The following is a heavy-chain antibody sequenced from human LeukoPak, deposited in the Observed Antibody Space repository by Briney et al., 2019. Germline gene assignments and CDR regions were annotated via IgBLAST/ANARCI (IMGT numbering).Heavy chain of an antibody. CDR3: ARDLVVRGVIYPYYFDY. D-gene: IGHD3-10*01. CDR2: ISSSGSTI. J-gene: IGHJ4*02. Sequence: PGGSLRLSCAASGFTFSSYEMNWVRQAPGKGLEWVSHISSSGSTIYYADSVKGRFTISRDNAKNSLYLQMNSLRAEDTAVYYCARDLVVRGVIYPYYFDYWGQGTLVTVSS. CDR1: GFTFSSYE. V-gene: IGHV3-48*03.